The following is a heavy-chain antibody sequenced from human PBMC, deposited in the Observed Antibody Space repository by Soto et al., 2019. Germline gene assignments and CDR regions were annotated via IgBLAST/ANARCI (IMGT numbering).Heavy chain of an antibody. V-gene: IGHV4-61*08. CDR2: IYYSGST. J-gene: IGHJ6*02. CDR1: GGSISSGDYY. Sequence: SETLSLTCTVSGGSISSGDYYWSWIRQPPGKGLEWIGYIYYSGSTNYNPSLKSRVTISVDTSKNQFSLKLSSVTAADTAVYYCARDRGMVRGVILPGYYYYGMDVWGQGTTVTVSS. D-gene: IGHD3-10*01. CDR3: ARDRGMVRGVILPGYYYYGMDV.